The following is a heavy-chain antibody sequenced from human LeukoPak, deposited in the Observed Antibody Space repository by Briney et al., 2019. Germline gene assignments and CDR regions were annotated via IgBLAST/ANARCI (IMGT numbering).Heavy chain of an antibody. CDR1: GFSFNRYW. D-gene: IGHD5-24*01. CDR2: INSDGSTT. CDR3: ARGGDGSNSLINY. Sequence: PGGSLRLSCAASGFSFNRYWMHWVRQVPGEGPVWVSRINSDGSTTNYADSVKGRFTISRDNTKSMMYLQMNSLSVEDTAVYYCARGGDGSNSLINYWGQGTLVTVSS. J-gene: IGHJ4*02. V-gene: IGHV3-74*01.